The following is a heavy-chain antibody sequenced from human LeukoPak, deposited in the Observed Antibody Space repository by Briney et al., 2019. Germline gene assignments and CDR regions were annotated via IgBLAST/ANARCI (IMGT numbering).Heavy chain of an antibody. CDR3: APDDSSGYYFDY. J-gene: IGHJ4*02. V-gene: IGHV1-69*04. CDR2: IIPILGIA. CDR1: GGTFGSYA. D-gene: IGHD3-22*01. Sequence: ASVKVSCKASGGTFGSYAISWVRQAPGQGLEWMGRIIPILGIANYAQKFQGRVTITADKSTSTAYMELSSLRSEDTAVYYCAPDDSSGYYFDYWGQGTLVTVSS.